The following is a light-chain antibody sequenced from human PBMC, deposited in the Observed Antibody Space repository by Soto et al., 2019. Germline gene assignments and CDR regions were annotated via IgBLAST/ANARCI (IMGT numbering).Light chain of an antibody. V-gene: IGLV1-51*02. CDR3: GTWDNSLSGLV. Sequence: QSVLTQPPSVSAAPGQKVPISCSGSSSNIEKNYVSWYQHLPGTAPKLLIYENDKRPSGIPDRFSGSKSGTSATLGITGLQTGDEADYYCGTWDNSLSGLVFGGGTKVTVL. CDR2: END. CDR1: SSNIEKNY. J-gene: IGLJ2*01.